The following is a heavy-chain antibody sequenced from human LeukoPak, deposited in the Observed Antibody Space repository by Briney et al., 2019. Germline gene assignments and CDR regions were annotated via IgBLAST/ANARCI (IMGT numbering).Heavy chain of an antibody. J-gene: IGHJ4*02. V-gene: IGHV4-34*01. CDR2: INHSGST. D-gene: IGHD6-13*01. CDR3: ARFGYSSSWEFDY. Sequence: PSETLSLTCAVYGGSFSGYYWSWIRQPPGKGLEWIGEINHSGSTNYSPSLKSRVTISVDTSKNQFSLKLSSVTAADTAVYYCARFGYSSSWEFDYWGQGTLVTVSS. CDR1: GGSFSGYY.